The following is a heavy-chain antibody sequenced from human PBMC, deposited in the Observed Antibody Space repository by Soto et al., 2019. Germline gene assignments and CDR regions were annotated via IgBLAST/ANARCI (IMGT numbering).Heavy chain of an antibody. J-gene: IGHJ4*02. V-gene: IGHV3-30-3*01. CDR3: ASHDNGDYGSFDY. Sequence: GGSLRLSCAASGFSFSNYAMHWVRQAPGKGLEWVAVISYDGNRKYYADSAKGRFTISRDNSKNTLYVQMNSLRPEDTAVYYCASHDNGDYGSFDYWGQGTLVTVSS. CDR2: ISYDGNRK. D-gene: IGHD4-17*01. CDR1: GFSFSNYA.